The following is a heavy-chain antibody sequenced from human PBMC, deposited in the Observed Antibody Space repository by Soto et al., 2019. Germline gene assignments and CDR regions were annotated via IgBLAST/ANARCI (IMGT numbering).Heavy chain of an antibody. Sequence: EVQLAESGGGLAQPGGSLRLSCAASGFTLSGYAMDWVRQAPGKGLEYVSGISSNGVGTYYANSVQGRFTISRDNSKNTVYLQMGSLRPEDMAVYYCARRDRQDFYYMDVWGKGTTVTVSS. CDR1: GFTLSGYA. J-gene: IGHJ6*03. V-gene: IGHV3-64*01. CDR3: ARRDRQDFYYMDV. D-gene: IGHD2-21*01. CDR2: ISSNGVGT.